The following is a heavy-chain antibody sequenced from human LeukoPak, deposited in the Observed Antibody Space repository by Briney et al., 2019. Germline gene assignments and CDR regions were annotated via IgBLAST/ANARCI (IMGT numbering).Heavy chain of an antibody. CDR1: GGTFSSYA. CDR2: IIPIFGTA. D-gene: IGHD3-22*01. CDR3: ARVGTRRLSDSSGYSPWIGADDY. J-gene: IGHJ4*02. V-gene: IGHV1-69*06. Sequence: SVKVSCKASGGTFSSYAISWVRQAPGQGLEWMGGIIPIFGTANYAQKFQGRVTITADKSTSTAYMELSSLRSEGTALYYCARVGTRRLSDSSGYSPWIGADDYWGQGTLVTVSS.